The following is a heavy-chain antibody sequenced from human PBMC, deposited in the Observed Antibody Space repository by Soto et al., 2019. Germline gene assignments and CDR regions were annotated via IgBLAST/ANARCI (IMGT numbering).Heavy chain of an antibody. Sequence: QLQLQESGPGLVKPSETLSLTCTVSGGSISSSSYYWGWIRQPPGKGLEWIGSIYYSGSTYYNPSLKSRVTISVDTSKNQFSLKLSSVTAADTAVYYCARVSSVLYFDYWGQGTLVTVSS. CDR1: GGSISSSSYY. CDR3: ARVSSVLYFDY. V-gene: IGHV4-39*01. D-gene: IGHD1-26*01. CDR2: IYYSGST. J-gene: IGHJ4*02.